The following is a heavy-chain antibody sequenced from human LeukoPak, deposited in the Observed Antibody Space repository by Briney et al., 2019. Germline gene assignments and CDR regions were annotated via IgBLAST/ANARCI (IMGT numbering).Heavy chain of an antibody. V-gene: IGHV3-7*01. CDR1: GLFFSDVW. D-gene: IGHD2-8*02. CDR2: IEKDGSEK. J-gene: IGHJ4*02. CDR3: AAGYGWLTDF. Sequence: PGGSLRLSCASTGLFFSDVWMNWFRQAPGKGLEWVANIEKDGSEKNYVDSVKGRFTISRDNAKNSLHLEMNSLRGEDTAVYYCAAGYGWLTDFWGQGTLVTVSS.